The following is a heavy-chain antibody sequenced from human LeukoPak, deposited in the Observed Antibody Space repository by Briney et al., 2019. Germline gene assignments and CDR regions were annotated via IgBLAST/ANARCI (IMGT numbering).Heavy chain of an antibody. CDR2: ISSSSSYI. V-gene: IGHV3-21*01. CDR3: ARDGDGPDCSGGSCYGGEFDY. J-gene: IGHJ4*02. Sequence: GGSLRLSCVASGFTFSTYTMVWVRQAPGKGLEWVSSISSSSSYIFNADSVKGRFSISRDNAKNSLFLQMNTLRAEDTAVYYCARDGDGPDCSGGSCYGGEFDYWGQGTLVTVSS. CDR1: GFTFSTYT. D-gene: IGHD2-15*01.